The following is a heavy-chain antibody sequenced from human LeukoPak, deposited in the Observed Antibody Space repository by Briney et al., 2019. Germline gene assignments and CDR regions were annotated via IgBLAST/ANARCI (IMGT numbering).Heavy chain of an antibody. Sequence: SETLSLTCTVSGGSISSSSYYWGWIRQPPGKGLEWIASIYYTGSTYYNPSLKSRVTISVDTSKNQFSLKLSSVTAADTAVYYCARVIMGSYYNLDYWGQGTLVTVTS. J-gene: IGHJ4*02. CDR2: IYYTGST. CDR3: ARVIMGSYYNLDY. CDR1: GGSISSSSYY. V-gene: IGHV4-39*07. D-gene: IGHD3-10*01.